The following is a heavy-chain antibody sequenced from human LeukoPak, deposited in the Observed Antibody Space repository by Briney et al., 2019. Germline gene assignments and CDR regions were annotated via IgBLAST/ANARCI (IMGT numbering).Heavy chain of an antibody. V-gene: IGHV4-30-2*01. CDR2: IYHSGST. J-gene: IGHJ4*02. CDR1: GGSISSGGYS. CDR3: ARAPYYYDSSGYLFDY. Sequence: PSQTLSLTCAVSGGSISSGGYSWSWIRQPPGKGLEWIGYIYHSGSTYYNPSLKSRVTISVDRSKNQFSLKLSSVAAADTAVYYCARAPYYYDSSGYLFDYWGQGTLVTVSS. D-gene: IGHD3-22*01.